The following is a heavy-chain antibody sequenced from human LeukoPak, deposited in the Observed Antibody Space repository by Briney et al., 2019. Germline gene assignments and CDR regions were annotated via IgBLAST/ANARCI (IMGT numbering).Heavy chain of an antibody. CDR1: GGSISSGDYY. J-gene: IGHJ5*02. D-gene: IGHD3-16*01. CDR2: IYYGGST. CDR3: ARPSARYGGWFDP. V-gene: IGHV4-30-4*02. Sequence: SGALSLTCTVSGGSISSGDYYWSWIRQPPGKGLEWIGYIYYGGSTYYNPSLKGRVSIAVDSSKNQFSLKLRSVTAADTAVYYCARPSARYGGWFDPRGQGTLATVSS.